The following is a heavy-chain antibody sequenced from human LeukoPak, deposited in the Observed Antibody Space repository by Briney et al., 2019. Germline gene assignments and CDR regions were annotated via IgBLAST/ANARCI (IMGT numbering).Heavy chain of an antibody. CDR2: ISYDGSNK. CDR1: GFTFSSYA. D-gene: IGHD6-13*01. V-gene: IGHV3-30*04. Sequence: GGSLRLSCAASGFTFSSYAMHWVRQAPGKGLEWVAVISYDGSNKYYADSVKGRFTISRDNSKNTLYLQMNSLRAEDTAVYYCGRDLLYSSSWYGGGDYWGQGTLVTVSS. CDR3: GRDLLYSSSWYGGGDY. J-gene: IGHJ4*02.